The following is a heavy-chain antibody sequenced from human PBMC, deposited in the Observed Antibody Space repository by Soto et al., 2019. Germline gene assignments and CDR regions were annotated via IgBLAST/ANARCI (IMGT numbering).Heavy chain of an antibody. CDR1: GYTFTTYG. J-gene: IGHJ6*02. CDR2: ISGYNGNT. Sequence: ASVKVSCKASGYTFTTYGISWVRQAPGQGLEWMGRISGYNGNTKYSQKFQGRVTITRDTSASTAYMELSSLRSEDTAVYYCASSATTADYYYGMDVWGQGTTVTVSS. CDR3: ASSATTADYYYGMDV. D-gene: IGHD1-26*01. V-gene: IGHV1-18*01.